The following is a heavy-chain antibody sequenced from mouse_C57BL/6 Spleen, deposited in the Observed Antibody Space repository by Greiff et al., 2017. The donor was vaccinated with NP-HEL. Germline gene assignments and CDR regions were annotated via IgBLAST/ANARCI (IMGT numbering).Heavy chain of an antibody. V-gene: IGHV5-4*01. D-gene: IGHD2-1*01. J-gene: IGHJ2*01. Sequence: EVQVVESGGGLVKPGGSLKLSCAASGFTFSSYAMSWVRQTPEKRLEWVATISDGGSYTYYPDNVKGRFTISRDNAKNNLYLQMSHLKSEDTAMYYCAREDYGNYLDYWGQGTTLTVSS. CDR3: AREDYGNYLDY. CDR2: ISDGGSYT. CDR1: GFTFSSYA.